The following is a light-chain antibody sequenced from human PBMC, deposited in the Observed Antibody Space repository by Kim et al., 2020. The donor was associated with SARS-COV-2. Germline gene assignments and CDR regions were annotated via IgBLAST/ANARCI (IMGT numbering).Light chain of an antibody. CDR3: QQYDSPLFT. CDR1: QSISSSY. Sequence: SPGDRATRSLRASQSISSSYLAWYQQKPGQPPRLLIYGASTRAAGIPDRLSGSGSATDFTLTISRLEPEDFAVYYCQQYDSPLFTFGPGTKVDIK. V-gene: IGKV3-20*01. J-gene: IGKJ3*01. CDR2: GAS.